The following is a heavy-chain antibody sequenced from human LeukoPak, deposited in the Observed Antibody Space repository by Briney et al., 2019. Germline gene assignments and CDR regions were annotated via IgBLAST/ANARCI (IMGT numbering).Heavy chain of an antibody. V-gene: IGHV4-34*01. J-gene: IGHJ3*02. CDR3: AGQDDSPPHDAFDI. CDR2: VDHYGST. D-gene: IGHD3-22*01. CDR1: GESLSGGY. Sequence: SETLSLTCAVYGESLSGGYWSWIRQPPGKGLEWIGEVDHYGSTNNNPSLKSRVTISVDTSKNQFSLKLSSVTAADTAVYYCAGQDDSPPHDAFDIWGQGTMVTVSS.